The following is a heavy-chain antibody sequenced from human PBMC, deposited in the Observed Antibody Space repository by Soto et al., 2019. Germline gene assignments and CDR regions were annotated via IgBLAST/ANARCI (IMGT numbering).Heavy chain of an antibody. J-gene: IGHJ4*02. V-gene: IGHV4-59*01. CDR1: GDSISDYY. CDR2: IFYRGSAST. D-gene: IGHD7-27*01. Sequence: LSLTCTVSGDSISDYYWSWIRQPPGKGLEWIGYIFYRGSASTNYNPSLKSRVTISVDTSKNQFSLDLSSVTAADTAVYYCASSWGTYFDYWGQGTLVTVSS. CDR3: ASSWGTYFDY.